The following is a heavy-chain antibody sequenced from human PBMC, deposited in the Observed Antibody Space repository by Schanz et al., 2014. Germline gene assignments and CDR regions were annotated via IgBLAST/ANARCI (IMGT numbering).Heavy chain of an antibody. J-gene: IGHJ4*02. D-gene: IGHD5-12*01. Sequence: QVQLVQSGGEVKKPGASVKVSCKASGYTFRHYGISWLRQAPGQGLEWMGWINAGTGNTEYSQKFQGRVTITRDTLASTAYMELTSLRFDDTAVYYCARDFSAYVGNYFDYWGQGTLVTVSS. V-gene: IGHV1-18*04. CDR2: INAGTGNT. CDR3: ARDFSAYVGNYFDY. CDR1: GYTFRHYG.